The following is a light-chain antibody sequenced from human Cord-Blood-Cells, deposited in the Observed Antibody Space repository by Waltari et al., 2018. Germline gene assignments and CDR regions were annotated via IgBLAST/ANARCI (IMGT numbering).Light chain of an antibody. Sequence: DIQLTQSPFFLSASVGDRVTITCRASQGLSSYLAWYQQKPGKAPKLLIYASSTLQSGVPSRFSGSGSGTEFTLTISSLQPEDFATYYCQQLNSYPITFGQGTRLEIK. J-gene: IGKJ5*01. CDR1: QGLSSY. CDR3: QQLNSYPIT. CDR2: ASS. V-gene: IGKV1-9*01.